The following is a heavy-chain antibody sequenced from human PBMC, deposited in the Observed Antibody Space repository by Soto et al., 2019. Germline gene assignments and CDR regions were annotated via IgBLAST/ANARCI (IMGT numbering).Heavy chain of an antibody. CDR3: TRANCYSEY. V-gene: IGHV4-59*11. D-gene: IGHD7-27*01. J-gene: IGHJ4*02. Sequence: QVQLQESGPGLMKPSETLSLTCSVSGGSISNHYWSWIRQPPGKGLEWIGYIYYNGNTNYNPSLTSRVTMSVDTSRNQISLKLTTVTAADTAVYYCTRANCYSEYWGQGTLVTVSS. CDR1: GGSISNHY. CDR2: IYYNGNT.